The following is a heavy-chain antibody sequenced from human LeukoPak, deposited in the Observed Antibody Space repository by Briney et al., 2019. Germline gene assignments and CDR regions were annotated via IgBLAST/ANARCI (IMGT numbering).Heavy chain of an antibody. CDR1: GFTFSSYS. CDR2: ISSSSSYI. CDR3: TTIQYARSSESDY. D-gene: IGHD6-6*01. J-gene: IGHJ4*02. Sequence: GGSLRLSCAASGFTFSSYSMNWVRQAPGKGLEWVSSISSSSSYIYYADSVKGRFTISRDNAKNSLYLQMNSLRAEDTAVYYCTTIQYARSSESDYWGQGTLVTVSS. V-gene: IGHV3-21*06.